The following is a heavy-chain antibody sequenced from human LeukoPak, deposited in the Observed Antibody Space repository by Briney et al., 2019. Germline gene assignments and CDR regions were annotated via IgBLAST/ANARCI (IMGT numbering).Heavy chain of an antibody. CDR1: GFTFSSYW. CDR2: IKQDGSEK. V-gene: IGHV3-7*01. D-gene: IGHD5-18*01. J-gene: IGHJ4*02. CDR3: ARDDEERGYSYGYIDY. Sequence: GGSLRLSCAASGFTFSSYWMSWVRQAPGKGLEWVANIKQDGSEKYYVDSVKGRLTISRDNAKNSLYLQMNSLRAEDTAVYYCARDDEERGYSYGYIDYWGQGTLVTVSS.